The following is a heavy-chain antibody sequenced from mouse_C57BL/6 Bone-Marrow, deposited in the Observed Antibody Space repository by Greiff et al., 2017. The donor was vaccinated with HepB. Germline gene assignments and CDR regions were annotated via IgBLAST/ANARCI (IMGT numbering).Heavy chain of an antibody. V-gene: IGHV7-1*01. Sequence: EVNVVDSGGGLVQSGRSLRLSCATSGFTFSDFYMEWVRQAPGKGLEWIAASRNKANDYTTEYSASVKGRFIVSRDTSQSILYLQMNALRAEDTAIYYCARDAHGDYYAMDYWGQGTSVTVSS. CDR1: GFTFSDFY. CDR3: ARDAHGDYYAMDY. CDR2: SRNKANDYTT. J-gene: IGHJ4*01. D-gene: IGHD1-1*01.